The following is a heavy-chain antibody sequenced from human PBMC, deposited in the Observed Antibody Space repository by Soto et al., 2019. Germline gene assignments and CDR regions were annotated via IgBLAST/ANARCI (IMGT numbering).Heavy chain of an antibody. Sequence: PGGSLRLSCAASGFTFSNAWMNWVRQAPGKGLEWVGRIKSKTDGGTTDYAAPVKGRFTISRDDSKNTLYLQMNSLKTEDTAVYYCTTEYTVTTHPGWYYYYGMDVWGQGTTVTVSS. D-gene: IGHD4-4*01. CDR3: TTEYTVTTHPGWYYYYGMDV. CDR1: GFTFSNAW. V-gene: IGHV3-15*07. CDR2: IKSKTDGGTT. J-gene: IGHJ6*02.